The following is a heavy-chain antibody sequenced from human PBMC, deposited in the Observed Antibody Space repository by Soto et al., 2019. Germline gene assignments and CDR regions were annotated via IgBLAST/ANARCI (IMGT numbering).Heavy chain of an antibody. CDR2: ISGSGGST. D-gene: IGHD3-22*01. Sequence: GWSLRLSCAASGFTFSSYAMSWVRQAPGKGLEWVSAISGSGGSTYYADSVKGRFTISRDNSKNTLYLQMNSLRAEDTAVYYCAKDRGYYYDSSGSTGDYWGQGTLVTASS. J-gene: IGHJ4*02. CDR3: AKDRGYYYDSSGSTGDY. V-gene: IGHV3-23*01. CDR1: GFTFSSYA.